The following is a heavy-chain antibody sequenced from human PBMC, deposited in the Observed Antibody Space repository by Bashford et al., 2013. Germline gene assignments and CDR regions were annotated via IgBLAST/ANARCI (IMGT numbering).Heavy chain of an antibody. Sequence: VRQAPGKGLEWVSGISGSAETTYYADSVEGRFTISRDNSKNTLYLEMNSLRAEDTAVYYCAKKGNLIAAAADDSFDNWGQGTMVTVSS. V-gene: IGHV3-23*01. CDR2: ISGSAETT. D-gene: IGHD6-13*01. J-gene: IGHJ3*02. CDR3: AKKGNLIAAAADDSFDN.